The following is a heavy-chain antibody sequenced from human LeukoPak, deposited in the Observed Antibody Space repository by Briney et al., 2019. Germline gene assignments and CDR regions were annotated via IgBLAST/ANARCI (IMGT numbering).Heavy chain of an antibody. Sequence: PSETLSLTCTVSGGSISSYYWSWIRRPAGKGLEWIGRIYTSGSTNYNPSLKSRVTMSVDTSKNQSSLKLSSVTAADTAVYYCAREVPYYDFWSGYYSFDYWGQGTLVTVSS. CDR2: IYTSGST. CDR3: AREVPYYDFWSGYYSFDY. V-gene: IGHV4-4*07. D-gene: IGHD3-3*01. CDR1: GGSISSYY. J-gene: IGHJ4*02.